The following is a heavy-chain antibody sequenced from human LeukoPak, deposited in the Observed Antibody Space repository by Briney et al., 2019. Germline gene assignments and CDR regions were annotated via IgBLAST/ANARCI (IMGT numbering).Heavy chain of an antibody. CDR2: IYYIGST. Sequence: SETLSLTCAVYGGSFSGYYWSWIRQPPGKGLEWIGHIYYIGSTSYNPSLKSRVTISVDTSKNQFSLKLSSVTAADTAVYYCARFHSSGLDYWGQGTLVTVSS. V-gene: IGHV4-59*08. D-gene: IGHD6-19*01. CDR1: GGSFSGYY. J-gene: IGHJ4*02. CDR3: ARFHSSGLDY.